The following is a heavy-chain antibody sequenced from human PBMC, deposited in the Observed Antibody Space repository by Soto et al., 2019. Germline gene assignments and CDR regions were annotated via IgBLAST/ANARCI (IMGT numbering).Heavy chain of an antibody. Sequence: ASVKVSCKASGYTFTSYDINWVRQATGQGLEWMGWMNPNSGNTGYAQKFQGRVTMTRNTSISTAYMELSSLRSEDTAVYYCARYGSGSFPYGMDVWGQGTTVTVSS. CDR2: MNPNSGNT. V-gene: IGHV1-8*01. CDR1: GYTFTSYD. D-gene: IGHD3-10*01. J-gene: IGHJ6*02. CDR3: ARYGSGSFPYGMDV.